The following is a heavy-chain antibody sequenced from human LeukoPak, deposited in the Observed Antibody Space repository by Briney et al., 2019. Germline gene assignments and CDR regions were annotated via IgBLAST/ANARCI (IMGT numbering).Heavy chain of an antibody. D-gene: IGHD4/OR15-4a*01. V-gene: IGHV2-70*04. Sequence: SGPALVKPTQTLTLTCTFSGFSLSTSGMRVSWIRQPPGKALEWLARIDWDDGQFYTTSLKTRLTISKDTSKNQVVLTMTNTDPVDTATYYCARMGASSHFDYWGQGTLVTVSS. CDR2: IDWDDGQ. CDR3: ARMGASSHFDY. CDR1: GFSLSTSGMR. J-gene: IGHJ4*02.